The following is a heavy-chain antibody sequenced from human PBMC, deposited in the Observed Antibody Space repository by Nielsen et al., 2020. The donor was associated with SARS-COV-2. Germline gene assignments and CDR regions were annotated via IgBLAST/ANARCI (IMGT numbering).Heavy chain of an antibody. Sequence: GESLKISCAASGFIFSDYYMSWVRQAPGKGLEWVSYISSTSYTNYADSVKGRFTISRDNAKNTVYLQMNSLRAEDTAVYYCARDGVVGSTNTFDVWGQGTVVTVSS. CDR2: ISSTSYT. CDR1: GFIFSDYY. D-gene: IGHD1-26*01. V-gene: IGHV3-11*06. CDR3: ARDGVVGSTNTFDV. J-gene: IGHJ3*01.